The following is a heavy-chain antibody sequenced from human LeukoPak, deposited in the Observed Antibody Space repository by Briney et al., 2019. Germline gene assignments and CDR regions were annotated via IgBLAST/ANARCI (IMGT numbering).Heavy chain of an antibody. CDR3: ARLAGERIAVARHDY. D-gene: IGHD6-19*01. V-gene: IGHV4-59*08. Sequence: MASETLSLTCTVSGVSISSYYWSWIRQPPGKGLEWIGYIYYSGSTNYNPSLKSRVTISVDTSKNQLSLKMSSVTAADTAVYYCARLAGERIAVARHDYWGQGTLVTVSS. J-gene: IGHJ4*02. CDR1: GVSISSYY. CDR2: IYYSGST.